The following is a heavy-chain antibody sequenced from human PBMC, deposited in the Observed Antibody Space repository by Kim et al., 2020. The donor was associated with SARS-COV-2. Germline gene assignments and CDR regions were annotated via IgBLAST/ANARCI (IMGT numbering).Heavy chain of an antibody. Sequence: SETLSLTCTVSGGSISSYYWSWIRQPPGKGLEWIGYIYYSGSTNYNPSLKSRVTISVDTSKNQFSLKLSSVTAADTAVYYCARGGRGSGYYYFLSYWGQGTLVTVSS. CDR1: GGSISSYY. CDR2: IYYSGST. CDR3: ARGGRGSGYYYFLSY. V-gene: IGHV4-59*13. J-gene: IGHJ4*02. D-gene: IGHD3-22*01.